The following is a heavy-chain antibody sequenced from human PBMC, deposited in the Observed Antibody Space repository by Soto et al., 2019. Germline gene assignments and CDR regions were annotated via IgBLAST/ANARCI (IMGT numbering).Heavy chain of an antibody. CDR3: ARSYGDYRLDY. Sequence: SETLSLTCTVSGGSISSYYWSWIRQPPGKGLEWIGYIYYSGSTNYNPSLKSRVTISVDTSKNQFSLKLSSVTAADTAVYYCARSYGDYRLDYWGQGTLVTVSS. CDR1: GGSISSYY. V-gene: IGHV4-59*01. J-gene: IGHJ4*02. D-gene: IGHD4-17*01. CDR2: IYYSGST.